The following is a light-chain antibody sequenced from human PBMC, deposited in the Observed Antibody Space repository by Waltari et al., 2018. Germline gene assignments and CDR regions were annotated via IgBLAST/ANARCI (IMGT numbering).Light chain of an antibody. Sequence: QSVLTQPPSASGTPGQRGTFSCSGSSSNLGNNDAPWYQQLPGTAPKPLIYRSLQRPSGVPGRFSGSKSGTSASLAISGLRSEDEADYYCAAWDDSLTALMFGGGTKVTVL. CDR1: SSNLGNND. J-gene: IGLJ3*02. CDR3: AAWDDSLTALM. CDR2: RSL. V-gene: IGLV1-47*01.